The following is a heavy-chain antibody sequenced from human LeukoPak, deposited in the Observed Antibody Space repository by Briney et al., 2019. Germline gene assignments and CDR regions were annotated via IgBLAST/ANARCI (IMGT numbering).Heavy chain of an antibody. Sequence: PGGSLRLSCEASGFTFSTFSMQWVRQPPDKRLEWVAVISDDGRETYYTDSVKGRFTISRDNSKNTLYLQMNSLSPEDTAVVYCARVGRVSIYPTYMDVWGEGTTVTVSS. J-gene: IGHJ6*03. CDR3: ARVGRVSIYPTYMDV. D-gene: IGHD6-6*01. CDR1: GFTFSTFS. V-gene: IGHV3-30*04. CDR2: ISDDGRET.